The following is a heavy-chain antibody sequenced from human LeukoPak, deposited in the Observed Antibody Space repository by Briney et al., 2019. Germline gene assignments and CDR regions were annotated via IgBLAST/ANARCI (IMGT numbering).Heavy chain of an antibody. CDR1: GFTVSSNY. CDR3: AKDLLIPAAPKNWFDP. CDR2: IYSGGST. D-gene: IGHD2-2*01. V-gene: IGHV3-66*01. Sequence: GGSLRLSCAASGFTVSSNYMSWVRQAPGKGLEWVSVIYSGGSTYYADSVKGRFTISRDNSKNTLYLQMNSLRAEDTAVYYCAKDLLIPAAPKNWFDPWGQGTLVTVSS. J-gene: IGHJ5*02.